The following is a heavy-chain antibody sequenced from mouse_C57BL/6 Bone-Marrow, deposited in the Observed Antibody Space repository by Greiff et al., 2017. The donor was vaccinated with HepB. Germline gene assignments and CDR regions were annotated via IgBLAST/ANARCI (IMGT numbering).Heavy chain of an antibody. CDR3: ASGWLLRYWYFDV. D-gene: IGHD2-3*01. Sequence: VQVVESGPGLVAPSQSLSITCTVSGFSLTSYAISWVRQPPGKGLEWLGVIWTGGGTNYNSALKSRLSISKDNSKSQVFLKMNSLQTDDTARYYCASGWLLRYWYFDVWGTGTTVTVSS. CDR1: GFSLTSYA. CDR2: IWTGGGT. V-gene: IGHV2-9-1*01. J-gene: IGHJ1*03.